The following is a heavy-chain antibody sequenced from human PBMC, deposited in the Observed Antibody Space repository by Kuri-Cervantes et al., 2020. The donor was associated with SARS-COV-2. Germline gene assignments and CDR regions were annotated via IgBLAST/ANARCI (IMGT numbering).Heavy chain of an antibody. D-gene: IGHD3-3*01. CDR3: ARVRLKTFLNYMDV. CDR1: GFTFSSYS. Sequence: GESLKISCAASGFTFSSYSMNWVRQAPGKGLEWVSSISSSSSYIYYADSVKGRFTISRDNAKNSLYLQMNSLRAEDTAVYYCARVRLKTFLNYMDVWGKGTTVTVSS. V-gene: IGHV3-21*01. CDR2: ISSSSSYI. J-gene: IGHJ6*03.